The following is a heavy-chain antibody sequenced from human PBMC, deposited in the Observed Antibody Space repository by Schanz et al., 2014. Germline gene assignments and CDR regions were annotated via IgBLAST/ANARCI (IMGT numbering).Heavy chain of an antibody. J-gene: IGHJ6*02. CDR2: ISAYSGNS. V-gene: IGHV1-18*01. CDR3: ARFNSGSHSPPYYYYGMDV. CDR1: GYTLTGFG. Sequence: QVKLVQSGAEVKKPGASVKVSCKASGYTLTGFGVSWVRQAPGQGREWMGWISAYSGNSKYAQKLQGRVTMTTDTSTNTAYRELRSLTSDDTAVYYWARFNSGSHSPPYYYYGMDVWGQGTTVTVSS. D-gene: IGHD1-26*01.